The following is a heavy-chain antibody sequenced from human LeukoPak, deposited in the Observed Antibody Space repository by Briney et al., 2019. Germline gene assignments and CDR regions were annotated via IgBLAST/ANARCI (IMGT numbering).Heavy chain of an antibody. J-gene: IGHJ5*02. CDR3: ARGRAGRLSASNWFDP. D-gene: IGHD6-19*01. Sequence: SETLSLTCRVSGYSLNSGNFYWTWLRQPAGKGLEWIGRVFTNGDTSYNPSLKSRVTIFLDSSQTHFSLRLSSVAATDTAVYYCARGRAGRLSASNWFDPWGHGTLVTVSS. V-gene: IGHV4-61*02. CDR2: VFTNGDT. CDR1: GYSLNSGNFY.